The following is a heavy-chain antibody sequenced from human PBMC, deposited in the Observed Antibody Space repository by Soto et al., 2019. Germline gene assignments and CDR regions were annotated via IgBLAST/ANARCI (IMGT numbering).Heavy chain of an antibody. CDR1: GGSISSGGYY. CDR3: ASKVWFGELMQGWFDP. V-gene: IGHV4-31*03. CDR2: IYYSGST. Sequence: SETLSLTCTVSGGSISSGGYYWSWIRQHPGKGLEWIGYIYYSGSTYYNPSLKSRVTISVDTSKNQFSLKLGSVTAADTAVYYCASKVWFGELMQGWFDPWGQGTLVTVSS. J-gene: IGHJ5*02. D-gene: IGHD3-10*01.